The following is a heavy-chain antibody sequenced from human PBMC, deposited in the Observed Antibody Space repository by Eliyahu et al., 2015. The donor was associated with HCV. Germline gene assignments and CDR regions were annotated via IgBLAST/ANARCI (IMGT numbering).Heavy chain of an antibody. CDR2: IHGSGST. J-gene: IGHJ5*02. D-gene: IGHD5-24*01. V-gene: IGHV4-4*02. CDR1: GDSSNRIDW. CDR3: VRNGFYCLEL. Sequence: QVQLQESGPGLVKPSETLSLTCDTSGDSSNRIDWWSWVRQSPGKGLEWIGEIHGSGSTNYNPSLKSRVTITIDKSKNLFSLELSSVTAADTAVYYCVRNGFYCLELWGQGTLVTVSS.